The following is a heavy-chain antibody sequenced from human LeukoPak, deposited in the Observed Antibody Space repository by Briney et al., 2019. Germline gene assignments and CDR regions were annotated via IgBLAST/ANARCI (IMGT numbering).Heavy chain of an antibody. CDR2: IYYSGST. Sequence: PSETLSLTCTVSGGSISSSSYYWGWIRQPPGKGLEWIGSIYYSGSTYYNPSLKSRVTISVDTSKNRFSLKLSSVTVADTAVYYCASGLRYFDLYYWGQGTLVTVSP. D-gene: IGHD3-9*01. CDR3: ASGLRYFDLYY. J-gene: IGHJ4*02. V-gene: IGHV4-39*07. CDR1: GGSISSSSYY.